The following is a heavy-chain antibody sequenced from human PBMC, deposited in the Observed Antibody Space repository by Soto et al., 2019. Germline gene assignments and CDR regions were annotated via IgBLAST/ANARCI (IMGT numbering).Heavy chain of an antibody. V-gene: IGHV3-21*01. Sequence: GESLKISCAASGFTFSSYSMNWVRQAPGKGLEWVSSISSSSSYIYYADSVKGRFTISRDNAKNSLYLQMNSLRAEDTAVYYCARDRFLEWFVNDYYYMDVWGKGTTVTVSS. J-gene: IGHJ6*03. D-gene: IGHD3-3*01. CDR3: ARDRFLEWFVNDYYYMDV. CDR2: ISSSSSYI. CDR1: GFTFSSYS.